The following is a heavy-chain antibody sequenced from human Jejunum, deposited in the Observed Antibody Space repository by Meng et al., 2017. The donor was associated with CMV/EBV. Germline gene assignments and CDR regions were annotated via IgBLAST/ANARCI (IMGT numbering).Heavy chain of an antibody. CDR3: ARDYCTGGGCYWSHFDF. CDR2: VYYSGTT. D-gene: IGHD2-15*01. Sequence: GSISSGTYYCWIRQPPGKGLEWIGSVYYSGTTYYSPSLKSRATISVDTSRNQFSLKLSSVTAADTAVYYCARDYCTGGGCYWSHFDFWGQGTLVTVSS. V-gene: IGHV4-39*07. J-gene: IGHJ4*02. CDR1: GSISSGTYY.